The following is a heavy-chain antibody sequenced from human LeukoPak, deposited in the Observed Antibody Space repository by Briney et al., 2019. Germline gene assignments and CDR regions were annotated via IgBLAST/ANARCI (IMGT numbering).Heavy chain of an antibody. D-gene: IGHD3-3*01. CDR3: ATGGYGYYLHY. Sequence: GASVKVSCKASGYTFTDYYMHWVQQAPGKGLEWMGRVDPEDGETIYAEKFQGRVTITADTSTDTAYMELSSLRSEDTAVYYCATGGYGYYLHYWGQGTLVTVSS. CDR1: GYTFTDYY. CDR2: VDPEDGET. V-gene: IGHV1-69-2*01. J-gene: IGHJ4*02.